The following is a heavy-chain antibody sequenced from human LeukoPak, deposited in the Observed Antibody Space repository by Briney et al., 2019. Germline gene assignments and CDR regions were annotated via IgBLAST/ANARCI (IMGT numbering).Heavy chain of an antibody. J-gene: IGHJ5*02. D-gene: IGHD3-3*01. V-gene: IGHV4-34*01. Sequence: SETLSLTCAVYGGSFSGYYWSWIRQPPGKGLEWIGEINHSGSTNYNPSLKSRVTISVDTSKNQFSLKLSSVTAADTAVYYCWGKVFGESDNWFDPWGQGTLVTVSS. CDR2: INHSGST. CDR3: WGKVFGESDNWFDP. CDR1: GGSFSGYY.